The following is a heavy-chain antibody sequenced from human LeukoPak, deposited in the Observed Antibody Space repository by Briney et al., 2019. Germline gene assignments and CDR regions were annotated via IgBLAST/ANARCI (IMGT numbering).Heavy chain of an antibody. CDR1: GGSISSGSYS. V-gene: IGHV4-61*02. J-gene: IGHJ3*02. Sequence: SETLSLTCTVSGGSISSGSYSWNWIRQPAGKGLEWIVRIYTSGSTKYNPYLKSRVTISIDTSKNQFSLKLSSVTAADTAAYYCARLDTTTNAFDIWGQGTMVTVSS. D-gene: IGHD5-18*01. CDR2: IYTSGST. CDR3: ARLDTTTNAFDI.